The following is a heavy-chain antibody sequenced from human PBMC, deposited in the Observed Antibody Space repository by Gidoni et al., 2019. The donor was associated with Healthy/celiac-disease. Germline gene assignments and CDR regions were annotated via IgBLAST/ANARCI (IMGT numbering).Heavy chain of an antibody. Sequence: QVQLVQSGAEVKKPGASVKVSCKASGYTFTRYYIHWVRQAPGQGLEWMGIINPNGGSRNYAQKFQGRVTMTRDTSTSTVYMELSRLRSEDTAIYYCARDLSEHSYGLGSGDYWGQGTLVTVSS. V-gene: IGHV1-46*01. D-gene: IGHD5-18*01. J-gene: IGHJ4*02. CDR3: ARDLSEHSYGLGSGDY. CDR1: GYTFTRYY. CDR2: INPNGGSR.